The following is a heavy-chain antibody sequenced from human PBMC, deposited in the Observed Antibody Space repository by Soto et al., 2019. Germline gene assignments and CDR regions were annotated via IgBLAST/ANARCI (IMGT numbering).Heavy chain of an antibody. CDR3: ARVTTMVRGAPDAFDI. V-gene: IGHV4-31*03. J-gene: IGHJ3*02. CDR1: GGSISSGGYY. CDR2: IYYSGST. D-gene: IGHD3-10*01. Sequence: QVQLQESGPGLVKPSQTLSLTCTVSGGSISSGGYYWSWIRQHPGKGLEWIGYIYYSGSTYYNPSLKSRVTISVDTSKNQFSLKLSSVNAADTAVYYCARVTTMVRGAPDAFDIWGQGTMVTVSS.